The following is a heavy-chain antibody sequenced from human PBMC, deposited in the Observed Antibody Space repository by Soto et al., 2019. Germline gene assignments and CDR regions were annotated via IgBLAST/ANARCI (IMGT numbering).Heavy chain of an antibody. CDR1: GGSISSSSDY. J-gene: IGHJ5*02. D-gene: IGHD3-16*02. Sequence: SETLSLTCIVSGGSISSSSDYWGWIRQPPGKGLERIGSINYSGNTYYSPSLQSRITMSVDTSKNHFSLKVNSVTAADTAIYYCARIVIGGSNWFDPWGQGTLVTVSS. CDR2: INYSGNT. V-gene: IGHV4-39*02. CDR3: ARIVIGGSNWFDP.